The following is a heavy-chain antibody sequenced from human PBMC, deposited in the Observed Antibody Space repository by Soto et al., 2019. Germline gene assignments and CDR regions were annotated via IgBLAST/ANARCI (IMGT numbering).Heavy chain of an antibody. CDR1: GYTFTSYY. Sequence: QVQLVQSGAEVKKPGASVKVSCKASGYTFTSYYMHWVRQAPGQGLEWMGIINPSGGSTSYAQKVQGRVTMTSDTSTSTVYMELSSLRSEDTAVYYCAGCRLGGYYYYYMDVWGKGTTVTVSS. V-gene: IGHV1-46*03. J-gene: IGHJ6*03. CDR3: AGCRLGGYYYYYMDV. CDR2: INPSGGST. D-gene: IGHD1-26*01.